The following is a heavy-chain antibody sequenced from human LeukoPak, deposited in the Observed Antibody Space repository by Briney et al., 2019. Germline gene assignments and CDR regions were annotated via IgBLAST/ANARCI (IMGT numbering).Heavy chain of an antibody. V-gene: IGHV3-7*01. CDR2: VKKDASEM. D-gene: IGHD3-10*01. Sequence: GGSLRLSCAASGFTFSNNWMAWVRQAPGKGLEWVASVKKDASEMYYVDSVKGRFTISRYNAKNSLYLQMSSLRVEDTAVYYCARGPPYGSRSDFFDYWGQGTLVTVSA. J-gene: IGHJ4*02. CDR1: GFTFSNNW. CDR3: ARGPPYGSRSDFFDY.